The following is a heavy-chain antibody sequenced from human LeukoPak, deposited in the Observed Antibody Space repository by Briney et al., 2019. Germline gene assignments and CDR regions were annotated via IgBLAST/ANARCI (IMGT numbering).Heavy chain of an antibody. CDR1: GFTFNAFG. CDR2: IGTTSGAI. CDR3: ARFRTWGDKAFDY. J-gene: IGHJ4*02. D-gene: IGHD2-21*02. Sequence: GGSLRLSCAASGFTFNAFGMNWVRQAPGKGLEWVSYIGTTSGAIYYADSVKGRFTISRDSAKNSLYLRMNSLRAEDTAVYYCARFRTWGDKAFDYWGQGTLVTVSS. V-gene: IGHV3-48*01.